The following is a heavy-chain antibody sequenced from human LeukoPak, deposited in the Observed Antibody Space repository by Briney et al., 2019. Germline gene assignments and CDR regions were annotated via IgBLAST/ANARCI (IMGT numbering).Heavy chain of an antibody. CDR3: ARGGVHPVDH. CDR1: AFSVSTNY. D-gene: IGHD3-10*01. Sequence: GGSLRLSCAASAFSVSTNYMSWVRQAPGKGLVWVSDMNEYSTTIRYADSVKGRFTISRDNAKSILYLQMNNLRAEETAMYCCARGGVHPVDHWGQGTLVTVSS. J-gene: IGHJ4*02. V-gene: IGHV3-74*01. CDR2: MNEYSTTI.